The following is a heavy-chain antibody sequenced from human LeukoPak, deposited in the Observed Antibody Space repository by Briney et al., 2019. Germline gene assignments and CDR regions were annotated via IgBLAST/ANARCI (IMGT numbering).Heavy chain of an antibody. Sequence: PSETLSLTCAVYGGPFSDYFWTWIRQTPGRGLEWIGEINHSGSTNYNPSLKSRVTISVDTSKNQFSLKLSSVTAADTAVYYCARQYSSGWSGQYNWFDPWGQGTLVTVSS. D-gene: IGHD6-19*01. CDR1: GGPFSDYF. CDR2: INHSGST. J-gene: IGHJ5*02. V-gene: IGHV4-34*01. CDR3: ARQYSSGWSGQYNWFDP.